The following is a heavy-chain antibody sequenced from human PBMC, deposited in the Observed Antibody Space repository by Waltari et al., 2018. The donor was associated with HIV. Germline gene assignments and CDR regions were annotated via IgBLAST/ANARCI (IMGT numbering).Heavy chain of an antibody. J-gene: IGHJ6*02. Sequence: VQLVQSGPEMRKPGASVKISCRASGFTFTNYVFSWVRQAPGQGLEWLGWISADDGNKESAQKFKGISTLTTDTSTTTAYLEVRSLRSDDTAIYHCVRGGGSWLYDMYYYQGLDVWGQGTTVIVSS. CDR3: VRGGGSWLYDMYYYQGLDV. D-gene: IGHD2-8*01. CDR1: GFTFTNYV. V-gene: IGHV1-18*01. CDR2: ISADDGNK.